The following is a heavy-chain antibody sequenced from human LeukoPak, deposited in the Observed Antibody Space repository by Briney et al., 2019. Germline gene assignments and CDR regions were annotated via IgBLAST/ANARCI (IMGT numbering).Heavy chain of an antibody. CDR1: GYSISSGYF. CDR3: ARGHYDSSGYYYGAFDS. V-gene: IGHV4-61*01. D-gene: IGHD3-22*01. CDR2: IRNTGST. Sequence: SETLSLTCTVSGYSISSGYFWSWIRQPPGKGLEWIGYIRNTGSTNYNPSLKSRLTISVDTSKNLFSLKLSSVTDADTAVYYCARGHYDSSGYYYGAFDSWGQGTLVTVSS. J-gene: IGHJ4*02.